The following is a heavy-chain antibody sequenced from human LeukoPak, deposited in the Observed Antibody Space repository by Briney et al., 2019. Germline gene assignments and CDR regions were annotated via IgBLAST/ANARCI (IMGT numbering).Heavy chain of an antibody. J-gene: IGHJ4*02. CDR3: AKGSETYYDFWSGYGNFDY. CDR1: GFIFSNYG. D-gene: IGHD3-3*01. CDR2: ISASGSAT. Sequence: GGSLRLSCAASGFIFSNYGMNWVRQAPGKGLEWVAAISASGSATSYADSVRGRFTISRDNSKSTTYLQMNSLRAEDTAVYYCAKGSETYYDFWSGYGNFDYWGQGTLVTVSS. V-gene: IGHV3-23*01.